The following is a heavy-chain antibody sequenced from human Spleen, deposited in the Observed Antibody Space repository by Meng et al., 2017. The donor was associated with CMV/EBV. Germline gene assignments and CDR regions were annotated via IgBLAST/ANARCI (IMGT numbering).Heavy chain of an antibody. CDR2: IYYSGST. D-gene: IGHD2-21*01. V-gene: IGHV4-39*07. J-gene: IGHJ4*02. CDR3: ARELYCGGDCYSSKLDY. CDR1: GGSISSSNYY. Sequence: SETLSLTCSVSGGSISSSNYYWGWIRQPPGKGLEWIGSIYYSGSTYYNPSLKSRVTISVDTSKNQFSLKLSSVTAADTAVYYCARELYCGGDCYSSKLDYWGQGTLVTVSS.